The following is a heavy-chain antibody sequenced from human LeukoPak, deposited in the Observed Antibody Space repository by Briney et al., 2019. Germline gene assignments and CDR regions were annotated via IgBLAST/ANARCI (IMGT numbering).Heavy chain of an antibody. Sequence: PGGSLRLSCAASGFTFDDYAMHWVRQAPGKGLERVSGISWNSGSIGYADSVKGRFTISRDNAKNSLYLQMNSLRAEDTALYYCAKDVRSYYDSSGTSYMDVWGKGTTVTVSS. CDR1: GFTFDDYA. D-gene: IGHD3-22*01. CDR2: ISWNSGSI. V-gene: IGHV3-9*01. J-gene: IGHJ6*03. CDR3: AKDVRSYYDSSGTSYMDV.